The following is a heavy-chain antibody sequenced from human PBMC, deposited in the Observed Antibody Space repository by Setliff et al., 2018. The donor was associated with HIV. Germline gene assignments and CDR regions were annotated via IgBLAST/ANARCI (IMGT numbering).Heavy chain of an antibody. J-gene: IGHJ5*02. CDR3: ARSDPVDNRNPTLKWFDP. Sequence: SETLSLTCAASGYSISSGYYWDWIRQPPGKGLEWIGSIYHTGSTYSNPSLKSRVTISVDSSKNQFSLKLSSVTAADTAVYYCARSDPVDNRNPTLKWFDPWGQGTLVTVSS. CDR2: IYHTGST. V-gene: IGHV4-38-2*01. D-gene: IGHD1-20*01. CDR1: GYSISSGYY.